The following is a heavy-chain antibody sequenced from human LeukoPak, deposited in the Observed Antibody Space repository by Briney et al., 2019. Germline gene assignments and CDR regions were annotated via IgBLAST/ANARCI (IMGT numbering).Heavy chain of an antibody. J-gene: IGHJ4*02. CDR3: PRFIVGREVDY. CDR2: IYYSGNT. Sequence: PSETLSLTCTVSGGSIRNYFWSWIRQPPGKGLEWIGYIYYSGNTNYNPSLRSRVTISVDTSKNQFSLKLSSVTAADTAVYYCPRFIVGREVDYWGQGTLVTASS. CDR1: GGSIRNYF. V-gene: IGHV4-59*08. D-gene: IGHD2-21*01.